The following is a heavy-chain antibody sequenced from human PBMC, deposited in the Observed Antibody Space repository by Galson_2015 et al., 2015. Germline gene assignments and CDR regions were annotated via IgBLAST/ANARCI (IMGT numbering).Heavy chain of an antibody. V-gene: IGHV3-30*19. CDR2: ISYDGSNK. CDR1: GFTFSSYG. J-gene: IGHJ2*01. CDR3: AREMATIRRYFDL. D-gene: IGHD5-24*01. Sequence: SLRLSCAASGFTFSSYGMHWVRQAPGKGLEWVAVISYDGSNKYYADSVKGRFTISRDNSKNTPYLQMNSLRAEDTAVYYCAREMATIRRYFDLWGRGTLVTVSS.